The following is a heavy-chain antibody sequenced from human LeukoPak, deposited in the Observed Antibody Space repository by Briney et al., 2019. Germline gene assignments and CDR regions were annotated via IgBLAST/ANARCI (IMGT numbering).Heavy chain of an antibody. V-gene: IGHV3-7*01. J-gene: IGHJ4*02. Sequence: GGSLRLSCAASGFTFSSYAMSWVRQAPGKGLEWVGNIRRDDSEKNYVDSVKGRFTISRDNAKFSLYLQMNSLRAEDTAIYYCATDRKVGTWDPRFNYWGQGTLVTVSS. CDR3: ATDRKVGTWDPRFNY. CDR2: IRRDDSEK. D-gene: IGHD4-23*01. CDR1: GFTFSSYA.